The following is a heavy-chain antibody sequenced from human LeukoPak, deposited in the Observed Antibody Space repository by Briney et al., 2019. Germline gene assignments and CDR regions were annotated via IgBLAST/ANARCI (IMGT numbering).Heavy chain of an antibody. D-gene: IGHD3-22*01. Sequence: PSDTLSLTCTVSGGSISSYYWSWIRQPPGKGLEWIGYIYSSGSTNYNPSLKSRITISEDTSKKQFSLKLSSVTAADTAVYYCARLHYDSSGYYYFDYWGQGTLVTVSS. J-gene: IGHJ4*02. CDR2: IYSSGST. V-gene: IGHV4-59*01. CDR1: GGSISSYY. CDR3: ARLHYDSSGYYYFDY.